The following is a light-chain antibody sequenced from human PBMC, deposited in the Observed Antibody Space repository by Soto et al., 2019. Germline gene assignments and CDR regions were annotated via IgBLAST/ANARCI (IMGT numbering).Light chain of an antibody. J-gene: IGKJ1*01. Sequence: DIQMTQSPSTLSASVGDRVTITCRASQSISSRLAWYQQKPGKAPNLLIYDASSLEGGVPSRFSGSGSETEFTLTISSLQSEDFAVYYCQQRSNWPPWTFGQGTKVDIK. CDR1: QSISSR. CDR3: QQRSNWPPWT. CDR2: DAS. V-gene: IGKV1-5*01.